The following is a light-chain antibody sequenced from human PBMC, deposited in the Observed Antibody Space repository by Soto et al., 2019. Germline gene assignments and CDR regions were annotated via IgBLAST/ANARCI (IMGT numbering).Light chain of an antibody. CDR3: QQYNTWHPKMA. Sequence: VVTQSPATLSVFPGETATLSCRASQSVSSDLAWYQQRPGQAPRLLIYGASTRATGIPARFIGSGSGTEFRPAIIGLQSEDFATYYCQQYNTWHPKMAFGRGTKVEIK. V-gene: IGKV3-15*01. CDR1: QSVSSD. J-gene: IGKJ1*01. CDR2: GAS.